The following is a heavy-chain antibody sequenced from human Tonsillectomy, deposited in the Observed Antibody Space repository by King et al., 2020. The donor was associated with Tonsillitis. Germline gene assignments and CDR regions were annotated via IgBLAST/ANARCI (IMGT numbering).Heavy chain of an antibody. J-gene: IGHJ6*02. CDR1: GFTFSSYD. CDR2: TSHDGSNK. Sequence: VQLVESGGGVVQPGRSLRLSCAASGFTFSSYDMHWVRQAPGTGLEWVAVTSHDGSNKYYADSVKGRFTISRDNFKNTLYLQMNSLRAEDTAVYYLANVLTAVTGLSYYYGMDVWGQGTTVTVSS. D-gene: IGHD3-9*01. V-gene: IGHV3-30*18. CDR3: ANVLTAVTGLSYYYGMDV.